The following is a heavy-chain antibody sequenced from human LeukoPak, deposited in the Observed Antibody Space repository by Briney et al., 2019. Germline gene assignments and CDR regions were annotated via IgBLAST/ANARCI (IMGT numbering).Heavy chain of an antibody. J-gene: IGHJ3*02. Sequence: ASVKVSCKASGGTFSSYAISWVRQAPGQGLEWMGGIIPIFGTGNHAQKFQGRLTITADESTSTAYMELSSLRSEDTAVYYCASKGNYYYDSSGYYYWGAFDIWGQGTMVTVSS. CDR1: GGTFSSYA. CDR3: ASKGNYYYDSSGYYYWGAFDI. CDR2: IIPIFGTG. V-gene: IGHV1-69*13. D-gene: IGHD3-22*01.